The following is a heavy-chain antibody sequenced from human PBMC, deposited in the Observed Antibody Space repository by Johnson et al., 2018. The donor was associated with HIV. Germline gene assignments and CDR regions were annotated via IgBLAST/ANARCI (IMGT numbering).Heavy chain of an antibody. CDR1: GFTFSSYA. Sequence: VQLVESGGGLVQPGGSLRLSCAASGFTFSSYAMHWVRQAPGKGLEWVAVISYDGSNKYYADSVKGRFTVSRDNSKNTLYLQMNNLSTEDTAVDSCARDFGLGELSYETVDAFDFWGPGTVVTVSS. CDR2: ISYDGSNK. V-gene: IGHV3-30-3*01. J-gene: IGHJ3*01. D-gene: IGHD3-16*02. CDR3: ARDFGLGELSYETVDAFDF.